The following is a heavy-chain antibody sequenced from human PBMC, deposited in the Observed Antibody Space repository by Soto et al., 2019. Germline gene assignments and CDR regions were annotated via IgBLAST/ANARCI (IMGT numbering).Heavy chain of an antibody. CDR1: GFTFSSHA. CDR2: ISGGGGSK. Sequence: GGSLRLSCAASGFTFSSHAVSWVRQAPGKGLEWVSTISGGGGSKYYVDSVKGRFTISRDNSKNTLYLQMNILRAEDTAVYYCVKVYYDSCYDSSAYYLPMGFDCWGQGTLVTVSS. V-gene: IGHV3-23*01. D-gene: IGHD3-22*01. J-gene: IGHJ4*02. CDR3: VKVYYDSCYDSSAYYLPMGFDC.